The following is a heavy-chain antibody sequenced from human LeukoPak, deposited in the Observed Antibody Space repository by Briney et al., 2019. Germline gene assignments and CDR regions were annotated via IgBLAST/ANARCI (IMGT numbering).Heavy chain of an antibody. D-gene: IGHD3-10*01. CDR1: GGSISSYY. CDR3: ARGFLGDYFGSGSYDVFDY. J-gene: IGHJ4*02. CDR2: FYTSGST. Sequence: SETLSLTCTVSGGSISSYYWSWIRQPSGKGLEWNGRFYTSGSTKYNPSLKSRVTMSEDTSKNQFSLKLSSVTAADTAVYYCARGFLGDYFGSGSYDVFDYWGQGTLVTVSS. V-gene: IGHV4-4*07.